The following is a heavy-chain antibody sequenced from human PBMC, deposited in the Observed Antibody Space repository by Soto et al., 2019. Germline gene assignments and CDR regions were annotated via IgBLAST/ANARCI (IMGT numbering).Heavy chain of an antibody. D-gene: IGHD5-12*01. CDR3: ARLGTNSGYDYWVLDY. J-gene: IGHJ4*02. Sequence: PSETLSLTCTVSGGSISSYYWSWIRQPPGKGLEWIGYIYYSGSTNYNPSLKSRVTISVDTSKNQFSLKLSSVTAADTAVYYCARLGTNSGYDYWVLDYWGQGTLVTVSS. CDR2: IYYSGST. CDR1: GGSISSYY. V-gene: IGHV4-59*08.